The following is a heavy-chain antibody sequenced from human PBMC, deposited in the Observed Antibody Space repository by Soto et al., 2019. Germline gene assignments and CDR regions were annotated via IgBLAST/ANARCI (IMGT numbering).Heavy chain of an antibody. Sequence: EVQLVESGGGLVQPGGSLRLSCAASGFTVSSNYMSWVRQAPGKGLEWVSVIYSGGSTYYADSVKGRFTISRHNSKNTLYLQMISLRAEDTAVYYCARGEDYYGSGGDDYWGQGTLVTVSS. D-gene: IGHD3-10*01. CDR2: IYSGGST. V-gene: IGHV3-53*04. CDR3: ARGEDYYGSGGDDY. J-gene: IGHJ4*02. CDR1: GFTVSSNY.